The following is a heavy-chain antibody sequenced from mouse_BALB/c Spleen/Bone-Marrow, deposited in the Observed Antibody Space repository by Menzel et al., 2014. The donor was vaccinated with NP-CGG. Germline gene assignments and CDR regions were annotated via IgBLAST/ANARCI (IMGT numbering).Heavy chain of an antibody. V-gene: IGHV1-9*01. CDR1: GYTFSSLW. J-gene: IGHJ4*01. CDR2: ILPGSDST. CDR3: ARFRSYTMDF. Sequence: QVQLQQSGAELMKPGASVKISCRATGYTFSSLWIEWMKPRPGHGLEWIGEILPGSDSTNYHEKFKGKATFTADPSSETVYMQLSSLTSEDSAVYYCARFRSYTMDFWGQGTSVTVSS.